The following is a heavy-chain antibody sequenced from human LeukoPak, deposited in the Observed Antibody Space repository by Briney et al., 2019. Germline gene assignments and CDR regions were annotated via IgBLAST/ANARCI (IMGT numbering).Heavy chain of an antibody. CDR3: ARVCNICSSPWRSLDV. CDR2: IKQDGSEK. D-gene: IGHD2/OR15-2a*01. Sequence: GGSLRLSCAASGFSISNYWMRWVRQAPGKGLEWVATIKQDGSEKYYMDSVKGRFTVSRDNAKNSLSLQMNSLRDEDTAVYYCARVCNICSSPWRSLDVWGQGTTVTVSS. CDR1: GFSISNYW. J-gene: IGHJ6*02. V-gene: IGHV3-7*04.